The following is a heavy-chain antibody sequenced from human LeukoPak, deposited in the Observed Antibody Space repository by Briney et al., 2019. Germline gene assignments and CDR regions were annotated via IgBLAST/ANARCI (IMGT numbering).Heavy chain of an antibody. D-gene: IGHD5-12*01. CDR1: GFTFSSYG. CDR2: IRYDGSNK. CDR3: ARDYSGYDLPSCFDY. J-gene: IGHJ4*02. Sequence: GGSLRLSCAASGFTFSSYGMHWVRQAPGKGLEWVAFIRYDGSNKYYADSVKGRFTISRDNAKNSLYLQMNSLRAEDTAVYYCARDYSGYDLPSCFDYWGQGTLVTVSS. V-gene: IGHV3-30*02.